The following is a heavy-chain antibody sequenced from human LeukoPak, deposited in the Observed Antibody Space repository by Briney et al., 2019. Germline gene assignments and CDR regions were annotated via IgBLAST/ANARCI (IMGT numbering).Heavy chain of an antibody. CDR2: ISSSSSYI. CDR3: ARVYSTSYYFDY. D-gene: IGHD6-6*01. Sequence: PGRSLRLSCAASGFTFSSYSMNWVRQAPGKGLEWVSSISSSSSYIYYADSVKGRFTISRDNAKNSLYLQMNSLRAEDTAVYYCARVYSTSYYFDYWGQGTLVTVSS. CDR1: GFTFSSYS. J-gene: IGHJ4*02. V-gene: IGHV3-21*01.